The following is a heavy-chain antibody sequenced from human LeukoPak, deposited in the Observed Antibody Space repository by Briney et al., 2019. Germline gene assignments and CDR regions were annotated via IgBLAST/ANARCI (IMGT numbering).Heavy chain of an antibody. CDR2: ISGSGGST. CDR1: GFTFSSYA. CDR3: AKDAPTVVWGGYYFDY. J-gene: IGHJ4*02. D-gene: IGHD4-23*01. V-gene: IGHV3-23*01. Sequence: SGGSLRLSCAASGFTFSSYAMSWVRQAPGKGLEWVSAISGSGGSTYYADSVKGRFTISRDNSKNTLYLQMNSLRAEDTAVYYCAKDAPTVVWGGYYFDYWGQGTLVTVSS.